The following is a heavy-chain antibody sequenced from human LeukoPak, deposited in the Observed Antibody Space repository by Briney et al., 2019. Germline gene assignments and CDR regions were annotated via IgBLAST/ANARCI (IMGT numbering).Heavy chain of an antibody. CDR1: GYTFTGYY. V-gene: IGHV1-2*02. J-gene: IGHJ6*03. D-gene: IGHD3-22*01. CDR3: ARDLPHYDSSGYFPPGYYYYYMDV. CDR2: INPNSGGT. Sequence: ASVKVSCKASGYTFTGYYMHWVRQAPGQGLEWMGWINPNSGGTNCAQKFQGRVTMTRDASISTAYMELSRLRSDDTAVYYCARDLPHYDSSGYFPPGYYYYYMDVWGKGTTVTVSS.